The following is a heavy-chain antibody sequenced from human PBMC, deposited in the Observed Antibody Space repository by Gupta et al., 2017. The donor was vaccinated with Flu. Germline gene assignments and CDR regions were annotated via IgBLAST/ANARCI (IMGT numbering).Heavy chain of an antibody. J-gene: IGHJ4*02. CDR3: ARTGKKWGEDD. CDR2: IKEDGSEK. V-gene: IGHV3-7*01. Sequence: KFNSYWMTWVRQAPGKGLEWVDNIKEDGSEKNEGDAVKGRFTIDRDNAEKSLYMQMKRMRDEDTAIYYDARTGKKWGEDDGCQGTLVTVYS. CDR1: KFNSYW. D-gene: IGHD2-8*01.